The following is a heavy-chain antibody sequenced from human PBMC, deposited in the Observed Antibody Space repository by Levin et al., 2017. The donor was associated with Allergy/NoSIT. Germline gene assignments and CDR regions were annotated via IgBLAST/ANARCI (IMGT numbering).Heavy chain of an antibody. CDR2: IYTTGAT. D-gene: IGHD3-10*01. CDR1: GDSMSGDY. V-gene: IGHV4-4*07. J-gene: IGHJ4*02. CDR3: ARERMVRGVIDY. Sequence: SQTLSLTCTVSGDSMSGDYWTWIRQPAGRGLEWIGRIYTTGATDYNPSLKSRVTMSVDTSKNHFSLKLSSVNAADTAVYYCARERMVRGVIDYWGQGTLVTVSS.